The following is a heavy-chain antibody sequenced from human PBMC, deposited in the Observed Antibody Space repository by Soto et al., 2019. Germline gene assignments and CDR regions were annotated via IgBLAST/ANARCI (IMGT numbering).Heavy chain of an antibody. D-gene: IGHD3-22*01. CDR1: GGSISSGGYS. CDR3: ARGENDSSGYYPFDY. J-gene: IGHJ4*02. V-gene: IGHV4-30-2*01. Sequence: QLQLQESGSGLVKPSQTLSLTCAVSGGSISSGGYSWSWIRQPPGKGLEWIGYIYHSGSTYYNPSLTSRVTISVDRSKNQFSLKLSSVTAADTAVYYCARGENDSSGYYPFDYWGQGTLVTVSS. CDR2: IYHSGST.